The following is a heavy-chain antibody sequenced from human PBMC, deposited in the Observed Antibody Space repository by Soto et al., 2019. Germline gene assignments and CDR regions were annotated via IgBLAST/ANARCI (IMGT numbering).Heavy chain of an antibody. J-gene: IGHJ5*02. D-gene: IGHD3-3*01. CDR2: IYHSGSI. V-gene: IGHV4-4*02. CDR1: GGSISSSNW. CDR3: ARDVDDFWSGYSRGYLFDP. Sequence: PSETLSLTCAVSGGSISSSNWWSWVRQPPGKGLEWIGEIYHSGSINYNPSLKSRVTISVDKSKNQFSLKLSSVTAADTAVYYCARDVDDFWSGYSRGYLFDPWGQGTLVTVSS.